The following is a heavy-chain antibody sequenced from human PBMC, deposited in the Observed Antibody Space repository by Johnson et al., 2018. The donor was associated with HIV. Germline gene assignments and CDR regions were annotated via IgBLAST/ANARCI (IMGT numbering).Heavy chain of an antibody. CDR3: ARETGDPVVPAARDAFDI. J-gene: IGHJ3*02. CDR1: GFTVSSNY. D-gene: IGHD2-2*01. CDR2: IKKDGSEK. V-gene: IGHV3-7*01. Sequence: VQLEESGGGLIQPGGSLRLSCAASGFTVSSNYMSWVRQAPGKGLEWVANIKKDGSEKYYVDSVKGRFTISRDNAKNSLYLQMNSPRAEDTAVYYCARETGDPVVPAARDAFDIWGQGTMVTVSS.